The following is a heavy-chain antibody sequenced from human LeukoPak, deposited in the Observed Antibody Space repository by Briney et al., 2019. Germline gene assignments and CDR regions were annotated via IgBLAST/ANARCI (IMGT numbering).Heavy chain of an antibody. J-gene: IGHJ6*02. CDR3: ARDQTTEGYYYYGMDV. Sequence: GGSLRLSCAASGFTVSSNYMSWVRQAPGKGLEWVSVIYSGGSTYYADSVKGRFTISRDNSKNTLYLQMNSLRAEDTAVYYCARDQTTEGYYYYGMDVWGQGTTVTVSS. D-gene: IGHD4-17*01. V-gene: IGHV3-53*01. CDR1: GFTVSSNY. CDR2: IYSGGST.